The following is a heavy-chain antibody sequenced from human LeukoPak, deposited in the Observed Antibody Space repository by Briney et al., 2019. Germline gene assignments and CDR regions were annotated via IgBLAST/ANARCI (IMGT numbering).Heavy chain of an antibody. CDR3: AKDGVVVPAATLLDY. D-gene: IGHD2-2*01. J-gene: IGHJ4*02. CDR2: IRYDGSNK. V-gene: IGHV3-30*02. Sequence: GGSLRLSCAASGFTFSSYGMHWVCQAPGKGLEWVAFIRYDGSNKYYADSVKGRFTISRDNSKNTLYLQMNSLRAEDTAVYYCAKDGVVVPAATLLDYWGQGTLVTVSS. CDR1: GFTFSSYG.